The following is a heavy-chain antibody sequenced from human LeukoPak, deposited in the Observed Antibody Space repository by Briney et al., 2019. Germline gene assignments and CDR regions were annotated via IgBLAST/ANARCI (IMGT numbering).Heavy chain of an antibody. V-gene: IGHV1-69*06. Sequence: ASVKVSCKASGGTFSSYAISWVRQAPGQGLEWMGGIIPIFGTANYAQKFQGRVTITADKSTSTAYMELSSLRSEDTAVYYCARGRDGYNGLRAFDIWGQGTMVTVSS. CDR2: IIPIFGTA. D-gene: IGHD5-24*01. CDR1: GGTFSSYA. J-gene: IGHJ3*02. CDR3: ARGRDGYNGLRAFDI.